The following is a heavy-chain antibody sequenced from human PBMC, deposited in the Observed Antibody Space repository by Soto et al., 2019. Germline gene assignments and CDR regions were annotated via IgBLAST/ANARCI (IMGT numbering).Heavy chain of an antibody. CDR2: IHPGDSET. CDR3: ARQGGPETPMIIDY. J-gene: IGHJ4*02. Sequence: EVQVVQSGAEVKKPGASLRTSCRVSGYSFNTYWIGWVRQMSAKGLEWGGIIHPGDSETRYSPSFQGQVTISADRSINTAYLQWSRLKASDTAMYYWARQGGPETPMIIDYWGQGALVTVAS. CDR1: GYSFNTYW. D-gene: IGHD3-16*01. V-gene: IGHV5-51*01.